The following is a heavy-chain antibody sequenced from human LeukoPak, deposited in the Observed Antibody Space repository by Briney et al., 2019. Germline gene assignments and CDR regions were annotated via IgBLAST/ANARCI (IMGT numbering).Heavy chain of an antibody. CDR2: IYYSGTT. J-gene: IGHJ5*02. Sequence: SETLSLTCSVSGGSISSYYWGWIRQPPGKGLEWTGYIYYSGTTNYNPSLKSRVTISLDTSMNQFSLKLSSVTAADTAVYYCARDQVSGTGELFEGWFDPWGQGTLVTVSS. CDR3: ARDQVSGTGELFEGWFDP. CDR1: GGSISSYY. D-gene: IGHD3-10*01. V-gene: IGHV4-59*01.